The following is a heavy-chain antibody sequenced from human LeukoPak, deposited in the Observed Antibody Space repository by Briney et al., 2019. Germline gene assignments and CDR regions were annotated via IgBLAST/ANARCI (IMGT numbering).Heavy chain of an antibody. D-gene: IGHD1-26*01. Sequence: GGSLRLSCAASGFTFSGSWMYWVRQAPGKGLVWVSRINSDGSTTEYADTVKGRFTISRDNAKNTLFLQLSSLRAEDTAVYYCARGPDHGGSYYHDWGQGTLVTVSS. CDR2: INSDGSTT. CDR3: ARGPDHGGSYYHD. CDR1: GFTFSGSW. V-gene: IGHV3-74*03. J-gene: IGHJ4*02.